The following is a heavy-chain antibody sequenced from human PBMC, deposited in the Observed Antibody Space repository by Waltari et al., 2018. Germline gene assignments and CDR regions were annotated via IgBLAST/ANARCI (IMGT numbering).Heavy chain of an antibody. D-gene: IGHD3-16*01. CDR2: IIPIFGTAP. CDR1: AGPFRGYA. J-gene: IGHJ5*02. CDR3: ARRQLGGAFDP. Sequence: QVHLVPSGAAVRQPGSSVTVSCTASAGPFRGYAITWVRPAPGEGLEWMGGIIPIFGTAPNYAQKFQGRLTITADESTATVYMDLSSLRSDDTAVYYCARRQLGGAFDPWGQGTLVSVSS. V-gene: IGHV1-69*12.